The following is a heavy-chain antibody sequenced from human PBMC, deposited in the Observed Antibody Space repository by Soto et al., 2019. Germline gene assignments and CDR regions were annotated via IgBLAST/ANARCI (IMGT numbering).Heavy chain of an antibody. CDR1: GGSVSSGSYY. V-gene: IGHV4-61*01. Sequence: QVQLQESGPGLVKPSETLSLTCTVSGGSVSSGSYYWSWIRQPPGKGLEWIGYIYYSGSTNYNPSLNSRVTISVDTSKNQFSLKLSSVTAADTAVYYCARGVSSSWFDPWGQGTLVTVSS. CDR3: ARGVSSSWFDP. D-gene: IGHD6-13*01. J-gene: IGHJ5*02. CDR2: IYYSGST.